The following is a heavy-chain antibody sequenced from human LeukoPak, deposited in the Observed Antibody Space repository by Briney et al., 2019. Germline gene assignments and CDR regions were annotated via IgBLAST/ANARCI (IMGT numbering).Heavy chain of an antibody. J-gene: IGHJ4*02. CDR2: ISYDGSNK. D-gene: IGHD2-21*02. Sequence: GRSLRLSCAASGFIFNNYGMHWVRQAPGKGLEWVAVISYDGSNKNYADSVKGRFTISRDSSKNTVYLQMNSLRVEDTAVYYCAKDWAPYCGGDCYFNYWGQGTLVTASS. CDR1: GFIFNNYG. CDR3: AKDWAPYCGGDCYFNY. V-gene: IGHV3-30*18.